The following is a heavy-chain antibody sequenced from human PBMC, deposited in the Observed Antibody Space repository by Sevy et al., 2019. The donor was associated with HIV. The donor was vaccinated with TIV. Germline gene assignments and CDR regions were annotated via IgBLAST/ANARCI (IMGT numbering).Heavy chain of an antibody. CDR3: TRINGDDIVVVVAADRVNYGMDV. J-gene: IGHJ6*02. CDR1: GFTFSGSA. CDR2: IRSKANSYAT. Sequence: GGSLRLSCAASGFTFSGSAMHWVRQASGKGLEWVGRIRSKANSYATAYAASVKGRFTISRDDSKNTAYLQMNSLKTEDTAVYYCTRINGDDIVVVVAADRVNYGMDVWGQGTTVTVS. V-gene: IGHV3-73*01. D-gene: IGHD2-15*01.